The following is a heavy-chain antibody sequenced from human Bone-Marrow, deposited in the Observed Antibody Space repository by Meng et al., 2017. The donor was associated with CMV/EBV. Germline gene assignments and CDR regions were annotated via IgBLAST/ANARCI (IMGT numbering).Heavy chain of an antibody. Sequence: SETLSPTCTVSGGSISSYYWSWIRQPPGKGLEWIGYIYYSGSTNYNPSLKSRVTISVDTSKNQFSLKLSSVTAADTAVYYCARARSGGRYYYGMDVWGQGTTVTVSS. V-gene: IGHV4-59*01. D-gene: IGHD1-26*01. CDR2: IYYSGST. CDR1: GGSISSYY. J-gene: IGHJ6*02. CDR3: ARARSGGRYYYGMDV.